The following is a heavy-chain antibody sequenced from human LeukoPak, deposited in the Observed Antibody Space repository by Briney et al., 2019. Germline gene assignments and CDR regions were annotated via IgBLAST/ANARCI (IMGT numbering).Heavy chain of an antibody. V-gene: IGHV1-2*02. CDR1: GDTFTGYY. CDR2: INPNSGGT. J-gene: IGHJ5*02. D-gene: IGHD3-22*01. CDR3: ARARRITMIVVANNWFDP. Sequence: ASVKVSYKASGDTFTGYYMHWVRQAPGRGLEWMGWINPNSGGTNYAQKFQGRVTMTRDTSISTAYMELSRLRSDDTAVYYCARARRITMIVVANNWFDPWGQGTLVTVSS.